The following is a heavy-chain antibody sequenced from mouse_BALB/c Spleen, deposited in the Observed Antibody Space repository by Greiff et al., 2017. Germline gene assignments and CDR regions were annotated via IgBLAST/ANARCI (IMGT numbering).Heavy chain of an antibody. CDR1: GFTFSSYA. CDR3: ARHITTVEYYYAMDY. Sequence: VQLKQSGGGLVKPGGSLKLSCAASGFTFSSYAMSWVRQTPEKRLEWVATISSGGSYTYYPDSVKGRFTISRDNAKNTLYLQMSSLRSEDTAMYYCARHITTVEYYYAMDYWGQGTSVTVSS. J-gene: IGHJ4*01. CDR2: ISSGGSYT. V-gene: IGHV5-9-3*01. D-gene: IGHD1-1*01.